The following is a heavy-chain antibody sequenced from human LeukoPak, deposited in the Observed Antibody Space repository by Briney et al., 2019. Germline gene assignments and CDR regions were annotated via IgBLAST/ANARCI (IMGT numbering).Heavy chain of an antibody. Sequence: GGSLRLSCAASGFTFSSYGMNWVHQAPGKGLEWVAFIRYDGSSKYYADSVKGRFTISRDNSKNTLYLQMNSLRAEDTALYYCARSLGYSARFDPWGQGTLVTVSS. J-gene: IGHJ5*02. CDR3: ARSLGYSARFDP. D-gene: IGHD2-15*01. CDR1: GFTFSSYG. V-gene: IGHV3-30*02. CDR2: IRYDGSSK.